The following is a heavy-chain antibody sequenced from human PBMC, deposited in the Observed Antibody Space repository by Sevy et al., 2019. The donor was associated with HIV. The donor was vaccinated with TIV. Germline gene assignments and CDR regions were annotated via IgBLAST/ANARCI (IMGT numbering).Heavy chain of an antibody. CDR1: GFTFTNYG. CDR3: AKDLKGAGYYDFCSGYKNYYYYYGMDV. V-gene: IGHV3-30*18. D-gene: IGHD3-3*01. Sequence: GGSLRLSCAASGFTFTNYGMHWVRQAPGKGLDWVAVISFDGSDKYHADSVKGRFIISRDNSKNTLYLQMNSLRAEDTAVYYCAKDLKGAGYYDFCSGYKNYYYYYGMDVWGQGTTVTVSS. J-gene: IGHJ6*02. CDR2: ISFDGSDK.